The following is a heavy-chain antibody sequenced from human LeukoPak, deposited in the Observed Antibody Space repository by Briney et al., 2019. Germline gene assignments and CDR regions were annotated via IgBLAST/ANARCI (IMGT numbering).Heavy chain of an antibody. CDR2: IYYSGST. D-gene: IGHD4-11*01. Sequence: PSETLSLTCTVSGGSISSYYWSWIRQPPGKELEWIGYIYYSGSTNYNPSLKSRVTISVDTSKNQFSLKLSSVTAADTAVYYCARGYSNYFNYYGMDVWGQGTTVTVSS. V-gene: IGHV4-59*01. CDR3: ARGYSNYFNYYGMDV. J-gene: IGHJ6*02. CDR1: GGSISSYY.